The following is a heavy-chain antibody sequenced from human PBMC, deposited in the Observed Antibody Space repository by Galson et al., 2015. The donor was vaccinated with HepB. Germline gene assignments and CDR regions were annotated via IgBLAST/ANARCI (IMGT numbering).Heavy chain of an antibody. Sequence: SVKVSCKASGGTFSSYAISWVRQAPGQGLEWMGGFDPEDGETIYAQKFQGRVTMTEDTSTDTAYMELSSLRSEDTAVYYCATVNKRGSGSYYYWGQGTLVTVSS. CDR3: ATVNKRGSGSYYY. CDR1: GGTFSSYA. J-gene: IGHJ4*02. D-gene: IGHD3-10*01. V-gene: IGHV1-24*01. CDR2: FDPEDGET.